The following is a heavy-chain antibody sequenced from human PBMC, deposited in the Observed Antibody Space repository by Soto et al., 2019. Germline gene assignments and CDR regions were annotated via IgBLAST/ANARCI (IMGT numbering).Heavy chain of an antibody. J-gene: IGHJ6*02. CDR2: ISWKGGTI. D-gene: IGHD2-2*01. CDR3: AKARYCSSTSCPYGLDV. CDR1: GFTFDDYA. Sequence: EVQLVESGGGLVQPGRSLRLSCAASGFTFDDYAMHWVRQAPGKGLEWVSGISWKGGTIGYADSVKGRFTVSRDNARNSLYLQMNSLRPGDTALYYCAKARYCSSTSCPYGLDVWGQGTTVTASS. V-gene: IGHV3-9*01.